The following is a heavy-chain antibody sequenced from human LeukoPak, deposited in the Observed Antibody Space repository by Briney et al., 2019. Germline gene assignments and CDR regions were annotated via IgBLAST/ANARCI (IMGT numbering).Heavy chain of an antibody. CDR2: IYYSGSS. V-gene: IGHV4-59*01. CDR3: ARMGYSSGWYNDY. Sequence: SETLSLTCTVSGGYISSYYWSWIRQPPGKGLEWIGYIYYSGSSNYNPSLKSRVTISVDTSKNQISLKLNSVTAADTAVYYCARMGYSSGWYNDYWGQGTLVTVSS. CDR1: GGYISSYY. J-gene: IGHJ4*02. D-gene: IGHD6-19*01.